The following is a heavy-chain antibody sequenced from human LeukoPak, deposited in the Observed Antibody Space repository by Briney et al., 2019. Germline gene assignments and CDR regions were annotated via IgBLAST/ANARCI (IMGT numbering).Heavy chain of an antibody. D-gene: IGHD3-22*01. CDR3: ASDDYYDSSGYRADAFDI. Sequence: GGSLRLSCAASGFTFSSYSMNWVRQAPGKGLECVSYISSSGSSIYYADSVKGRFTISRDNAKNSLYLQMNSLRAEDTAVYYCASDDYYDSSGYRADAFDIWGQGTMVTVSS. CDR2: ISSSGSSI. CDR1: GFTFSSYS. V-gene: IGHV3-48*04. J-gene: IGHJ3*02.